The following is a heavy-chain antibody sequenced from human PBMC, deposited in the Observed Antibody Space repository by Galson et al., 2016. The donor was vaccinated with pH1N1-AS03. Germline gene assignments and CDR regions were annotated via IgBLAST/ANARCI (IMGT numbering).Heavy chain of an antibody. CDR3: ARGPVSYASYWFPPPDY. D-gene: IGHD1-26*01. CDR1: GFTFSSYA. V-gene: IGHV3-64*01. J-gene: IGHJ4*02. CDR2: ISGNGFST. Sequence: SLRLSCAVGGFTFSSYAMFWLRQAPGKGLEYVSAISGNGFSTYYANSVKDRFTVSRDNSKNTLYLQMGSLRVEDMAVYYCARGPVSYASYWFPPPDYWGQGTLVTVSS.